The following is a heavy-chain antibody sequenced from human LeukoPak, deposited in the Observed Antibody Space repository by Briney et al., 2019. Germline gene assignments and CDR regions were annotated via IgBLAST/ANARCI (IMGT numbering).Heavy chain of an antibody. V-gene: IGHV4-30-4*08. CDR3: ARYDMTHNWFGP. J-gene: IGHJ5*02. CDR2: IYYSGST. D-gene: IGHD3-9*01. Sequence: SETLSLTCTVSGGSISSGDYYWSWIRQPPGKGLEWIGYIYYSGSTYYNPSLKSRVTISVDTSKNQFSLKLSSVTAADTAVYYCARYDMTHNWFGPWGQGTLVTVSS. CDR1: GGSISSGDYY.